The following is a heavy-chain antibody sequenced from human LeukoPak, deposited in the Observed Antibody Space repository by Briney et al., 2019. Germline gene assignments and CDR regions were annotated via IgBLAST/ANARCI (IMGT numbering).Heavy chain of an antibody. D-gene: IGHD5-18*01. CDR1: GFTFSDYY. CDR3: ARQSLNTRFFDY. Sequence: LRLSCAASGFTFSDYYMSWIRQAPGKGLEWVGYIYYNGATYYNPSLKSRVTISVDTSKNQFSLKLSSVTAADTAVYYCARQSLNTRFFDYWGHGTLVTVSS. CDR2: IYYNGAT. V-gene: IGHV4-30-4*07. J-gene: IGHJ4*01.